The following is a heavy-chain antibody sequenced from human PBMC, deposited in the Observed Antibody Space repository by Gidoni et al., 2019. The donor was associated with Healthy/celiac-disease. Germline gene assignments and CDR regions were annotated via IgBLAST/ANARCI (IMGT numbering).Heavy chain of an antibody. V-gene: IGHV1-8*01. CDR1: GYTFTSYD. CDR2: MNPNSGNA. Sequence: QVQLVQSGAEVKKPGASVKVSCKASGYTFTSYDINWVRQATGQGLEWMGWMNPNSGNAGYAQKFQGRVTMTRNTSISTAYMELSSLRSEDTAVYYCARMVSGSGSYPWNYWGQGTLVTVSS. CDR3: ARMVSGSGSYPWNY. J-gene: IGHJ4*02. D-gene: IGHD3-10*01.